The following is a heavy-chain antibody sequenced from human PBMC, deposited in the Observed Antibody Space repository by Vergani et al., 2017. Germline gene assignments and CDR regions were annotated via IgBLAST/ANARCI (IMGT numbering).Heavy chain of an antibody. CDR2: IKRDGSIT. V-gene: IGHV3-74*03. D-gene: IGHD3-9*01. CDR3: ARSRCIATCYMSGWLDS. J-gene: IGHJ5*01. Sequence: DVHLAESGGGFFQPGGSLRLSCSASGFSFNSYWMHWVRQVPGKGLLWVSRIKRDGSITAYADSVKGRFTISRDNAQNTLYLQMNSLRVEDTGVYYCARSRCIATCYMSGWLDSWGQGTLVTVSS. CDR1: GFSFNSYW.